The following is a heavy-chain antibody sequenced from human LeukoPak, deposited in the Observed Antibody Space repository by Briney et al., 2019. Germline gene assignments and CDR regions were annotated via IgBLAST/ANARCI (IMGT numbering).Heavy chain of an antibody. CDR2: IKPDGSAA. V-gene: IGHV3-7*01. J-gene: IGHJ4*02. D-gene: IGHD6-19*01. Sequence: GGSLRLSCTDSGFTFSMYWMSWVRQAPGKGLEWLASIKPDGSAAIYVDSMKGRFTISRDKAKNSLYLQMKSLTVEDTAVYYCATHSDWRFDFWGKGTLVTVSS. CDR1: GFTFSMYW. CDR3: ATHSDWRFDF.